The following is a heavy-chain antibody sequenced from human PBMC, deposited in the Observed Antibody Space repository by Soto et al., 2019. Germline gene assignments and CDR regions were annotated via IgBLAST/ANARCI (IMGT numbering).Heavy chain of an antibody. J-gene: IGHJ4*02. Sequence: PGGSLRLSCAASGFTFSSYGMHWVRQAPGKGLEWVAVISYDGSNKYYADSVKGRFTISRDNSKNTLYLQMNSLRAEDTAVYYCANEYFDYWGQGTLVTVS. CDR1: GFTFSSYG. V-gene: IGHV3-30*18. CDR2: ISYDGSNK. CDR3: ANEYFDY.